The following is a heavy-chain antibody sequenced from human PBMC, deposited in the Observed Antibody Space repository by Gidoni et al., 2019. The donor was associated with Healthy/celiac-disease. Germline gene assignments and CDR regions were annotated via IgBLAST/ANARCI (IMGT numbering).Heavy chain of an antibody. D-gene: IGHD5-18*01. Sequence: QVQLVQSGAEVKKPGASVKVSCKASGYTFPSYDINWVRQATGQGLEWMGWMNPNSGNTGYAQKFQGRVTMTRNTSISTAYMELSSLRSEDTAVYYCASCRGYSYARGAFDIWGQGTMVTVSS. CDR2: MNPNSGNT. J-gene: IGHJ3*02. CDR3: ASCRGYSYARGAFDI. V-gene: IGHV1-8*01. CDR1: GYTFPSYD.